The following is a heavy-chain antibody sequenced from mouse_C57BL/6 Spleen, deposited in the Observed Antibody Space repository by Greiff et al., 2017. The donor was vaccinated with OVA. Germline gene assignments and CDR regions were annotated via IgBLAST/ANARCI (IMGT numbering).Heavy chain of an antibody. D-gene: IGHD4-1*01. Sequence: VQLQQSGAELVRPGASVTLSCKASGYTFTDYEMHWVKQTPVHGLEWIGAIDPETGGTAYNQKFKGKAILTADKSSSTAYMELRSLTSEDSAVYYCTRQGTGGYCCWGQRTLVTVSA. CDR1: GYTFTDYE. V-gene: IGHV1-15*01. J-gene: IGHJ3*01. CDR2: IDPETGGT. CDR3: TRQGTGGYCC.